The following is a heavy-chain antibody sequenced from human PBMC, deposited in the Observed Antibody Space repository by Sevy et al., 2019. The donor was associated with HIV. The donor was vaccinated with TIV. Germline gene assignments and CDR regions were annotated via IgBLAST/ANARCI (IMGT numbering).Heavy chain of an antibody. CDR1: GFTFSSYW. J-gene: IGHJ4*02. D-gene: IGHD3-22*01. CDR3: ARGLTYYDTSGYVY. Sequence: GGSLRLSCAASGFTFSSYWMSWVRQAPGKGLEWVANIKQDGSEKYYVDSVKGRFTISRDNAKNSLYLQMNSLRAEDTAVSYCARGLTYYDTSGYVYWGQGTLVTVSS. CDR2: IKQDGSEK. V-gene: IGHV3-7*04.